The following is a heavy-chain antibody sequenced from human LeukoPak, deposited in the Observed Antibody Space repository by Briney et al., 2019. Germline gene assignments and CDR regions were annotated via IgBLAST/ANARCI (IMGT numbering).Heavy chain of an antibody. V-gene: IGHV3-53*01. CDR1: GFSISSKW. CDR3: ATIVDRVLHYYGMGV. D-gene: IGHD3-22*01. CDR2: IYHDGNI. Sequence: GGSLRLSCAASGFSISSKWMSWVRQDPGKGLEWVSAIYHDGNIYYADSVKGRFTLSTDNSKNILYLQLNNLRAEDTAVYHCATIVDRVLHYYGMGVWGHGTTVIVSS. J-gene: IGHJ6*01.